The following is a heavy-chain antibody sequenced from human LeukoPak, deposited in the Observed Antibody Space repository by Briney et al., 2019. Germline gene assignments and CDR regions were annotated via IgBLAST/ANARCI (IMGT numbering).Heavy chain of an antibody. J-gene: IGHJ6*02. Sequence: PGGSLRLSCAASGFTVSSNYMSWVRQAPGKGLEWVSAISGSGGSTYYADSVKGRFTISRDNSKNTLYLQMNSLRAEDTAVYYCAKDRPYCSSTSCYIPLGDYYYGMDVWGQGTAVTVSS. D-gene: IGHD2-2*02. CDR3: AKDRPYCSSTSCYIPLGDYYYGMDV. V-gene: IGHV3-23*01. CDR2: ISGSGGST. CDR1: GFTVSSNY.